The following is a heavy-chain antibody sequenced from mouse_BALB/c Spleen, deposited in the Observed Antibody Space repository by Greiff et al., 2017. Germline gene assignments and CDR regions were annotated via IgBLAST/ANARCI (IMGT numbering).Heavy chain of an antibody. J-gene: IGHJ2*01. CDR2: ISSGGST. CDR3: ASLLRSFFDY. V-gene: IGHV5-6-5*01. CDR1: GFTFSSYA. D-gene: IGHD1-1*01. Sequence: DVKLVESGGGLVKPGGSLKLSCAASGFTFSSYAMSWVRQTPEKRLEWVASISSGGSTYYPDSVKGRFTISRDNARNILYLQMSSLRSEDTAMYYCASLLRSFFDYWGQGTTLTVSS.